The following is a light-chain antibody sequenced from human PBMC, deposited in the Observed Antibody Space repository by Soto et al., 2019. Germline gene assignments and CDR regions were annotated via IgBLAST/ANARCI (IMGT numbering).Light chain of an antibody. Sequence: EIVLTQSPGTLSLSPGERATLSCRASQSVGSDYLAWYQQKPGQAPRIVIFAASSRATGIPDRFAGSGFGTDFTLTISRLEPEDFAVYYCQQYGSSSWTFGQGTKVDIK. V-gene: IGKV3-20*01. CDR3: QQYGSSSWT. CDR2: AAS. J-gene: IGKJ1*01. CDR1: QSVGSDY.